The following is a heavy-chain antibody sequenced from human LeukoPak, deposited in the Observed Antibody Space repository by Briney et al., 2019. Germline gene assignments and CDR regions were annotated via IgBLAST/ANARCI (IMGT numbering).Heavy chain of an antibody. V-gene: IGHV3-30*03. CDR2: IASDGSHT. CDR1: GFTFSSYG. D-gene: IGHD2-21*01. CDR3: ARERQDTILHSGAFDI. Sequence: PGRSLRLSCAASGFTFSSYGMHWVRQAPGKGLEWVADIASDGSHTFYVESVEGRFTISRDNSKNTLYLQMNSLRAEDTAVYFCARERQDTILHSGAFDIWGQGTMVTVSS. J-gene: IGHJ3*02.